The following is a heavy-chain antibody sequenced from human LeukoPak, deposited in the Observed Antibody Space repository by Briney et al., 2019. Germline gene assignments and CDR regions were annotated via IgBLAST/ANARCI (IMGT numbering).Heavy chain of an antibody. CDR2: ISYDGSNK. CDR3: ARDLATAGTNFDY. Sequence: GRSLRLSCAASGFAFSSYAIHWVRQAPGKGLEWVAVISYDGSNKYYADSVKGRFTISRDNSKNTLYLQMNSLRAEDTAVYYCARDLATAGTNFDYWGQGTLVTVSS. V-gene: IGHV3-30*04. CDR1: GFAFSSYA. D-gene: IGHD6-13*01. J-gene: IGHJ4*02.